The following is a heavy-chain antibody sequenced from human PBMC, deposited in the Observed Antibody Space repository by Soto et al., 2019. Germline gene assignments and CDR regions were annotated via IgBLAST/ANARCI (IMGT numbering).Heavy chain of an antibody. V-gene: IGHV3-30-3*01. CDR2: ISYDGSNK. J-gene: IGHJ4*02. CDR1: GFTFSSYA. CDR3: ARDLEVYYDSSGLYLDY. Sequence: QVQLVESGGGVVQPGRSLRLSCAASGFTFSSYAMHWVRQAPGKGLEWVAVISYDGSNKYYADSVKGRFTISRDNSKNTLYQQMNSLRAEDTAVYYCARDLEVYYDSSGLYLDYWGQGTLVTVSS. D-gene: IGHD3-22*01.